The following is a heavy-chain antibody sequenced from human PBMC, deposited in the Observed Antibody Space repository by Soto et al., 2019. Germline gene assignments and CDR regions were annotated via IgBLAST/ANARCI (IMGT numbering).Heavy chain of an antibody. V-gene: IGHV3-23*01. Sequence: GGSLRLSCAASGFTFSNYAMTWVRQAPGKGLEWVSAISATGGSTYYADSVKGRFTISRDNLKNTLYLQMNSLRAEDTAVYYCAKCAAFGSGELHYWGQGTLVTVSS. CDR1: GFTFSNYA. D-gene: IGHD3-10*01. J-gene: IGHJ4*02. CDR3: AKCAAFGSGELHY. CDR2: ISATGGST.